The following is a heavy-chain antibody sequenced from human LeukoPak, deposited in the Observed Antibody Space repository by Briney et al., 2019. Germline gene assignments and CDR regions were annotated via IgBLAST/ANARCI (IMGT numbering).Heavy chain of an antibody. J-gene: IGHJ4*02. D-gene: IGHD3-22*01. V-gene: IGHV1-2*02. Sequence: ASVKVSCKASGYTFTGYYIHWVRRAPGQGLDWMGWINPNSGGTKYAQKFQGRVTMTRDTSISTAYMELTRLRSDDTAVYYCARDKRGDSSGYSTRAFDFWGQGTLVTVSS. CDR2: INPNSGGT. CDR3: ARDKRGDSSGYSTRAFDF. CDR1: GYTFTGYY.